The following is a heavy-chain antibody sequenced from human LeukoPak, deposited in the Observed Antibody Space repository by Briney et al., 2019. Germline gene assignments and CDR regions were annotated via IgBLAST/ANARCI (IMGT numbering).Heavy chain of an antibody. CDR3: ARGSWSFDY. D-gene: IGHD6-13*01. V-gene: IGHV4-4*07. CDR1: GGSITSYY. CDR2: LYTSGST. Sequence: SETLSLTCTVPGGSITSYYWSWIRQPAGKGLEWIGRLYTSGSTNYNPSLKSRVTISVDKSKNQFSLNLSSVTAADTAVYYCARGSWSFDYWGQGTLVTVSS. J-gene: IGHJ4*02.